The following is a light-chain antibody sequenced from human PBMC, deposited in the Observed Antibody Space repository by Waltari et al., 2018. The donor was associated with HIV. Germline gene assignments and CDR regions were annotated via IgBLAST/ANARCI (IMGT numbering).Light chain of an antibody. Sequence: DIRLTQSPSILSAAIGDEVTISWRASQNVNSWLDWYQQKQGQGPKLLSHTASRSVKGVPSRFSGSGSGTVFTLTINGLQADDFATYYCQQYETCCTFGQGTKL. CDR2: TAS. CDR3: QQYETCCT. CDR1: QNVNSW. J-gene: IGKJ2*02. V-gene: IGKV1-5*03.